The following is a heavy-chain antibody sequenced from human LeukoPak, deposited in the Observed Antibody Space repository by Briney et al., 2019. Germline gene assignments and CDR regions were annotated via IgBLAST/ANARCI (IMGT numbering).Heavy chain of an antibody. V-gene: IGHV3-21*04. J-gene: IGHJ4*02. D-gene: IGHD6-19*01. Sequence: PGGSLRLSCAASGFTFSSYSMNWVRQAPGKGLEWVSSISSSSSYIYYADSVKGRFTISRDNAKNLLYLQMNSLRAEDTAVYYCAKDLAGDPGYWGQGTLVTVSS. CDR1: GFTFSSYS. CDR2: ISSSSSYI. CDR3: AKDLAGDPGY.